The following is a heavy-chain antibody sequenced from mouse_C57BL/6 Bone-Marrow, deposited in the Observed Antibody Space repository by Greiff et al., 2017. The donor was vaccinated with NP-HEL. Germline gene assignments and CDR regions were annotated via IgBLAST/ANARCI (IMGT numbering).Heavy chain of an antibody. Sequence: DVHLVESGGGLVQPKGSLKLSCAASGFSFTTYAMNWVRQAPGKGLEWVARIRSKSNNYATYYAVSVKDRFTIYRDDSESMLYLQMNNLKTEDTSMYYCVRQGYNGSSLFDYWGQGTTLTVSS. V-gene: IGHV10-1*01. CDR2: IRSKSNNYAT. CDR3: VRQGYNGSSLFDY. D-gene: IGHD1-1*01. J-gene: IGHJ2*01. CDR1: GFSFTTYA.